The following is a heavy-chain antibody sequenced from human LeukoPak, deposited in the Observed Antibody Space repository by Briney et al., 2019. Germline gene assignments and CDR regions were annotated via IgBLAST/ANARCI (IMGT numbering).Heavy chain of an antibody. CDR1: GGSFSGYY. Sequence: SETLSLTCAVYGGSFSGYYWSWIRQPPGKGLEWIGCIYYSGSTNYNPSLKSRVTISVDTSKNQFSLKLSSVTAADTAVYYCARTYDILTGYHDAFDIWGQGTMVTVSS. CDR3: ARTYDILTGYHDAFDI. J-gene: IGHJ3*02. D-gene: IGHD3-9*01. CDR2: IYYSGST. V-gene: IGHV4-59*01.